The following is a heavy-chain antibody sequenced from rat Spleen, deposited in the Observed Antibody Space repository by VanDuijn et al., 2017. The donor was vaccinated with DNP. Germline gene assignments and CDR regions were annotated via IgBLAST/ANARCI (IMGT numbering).Heavy chain of an antibody. CDR1: GFTFSNYY. D-gene: IGHD1-11*01. CDR2: ISATGGST. J-gene: IGHJ2*01. Sequence: EVQLVESGGVLVQPGRSLKLSCAASGFTFSNYYMAWVRQAPTKGLEWVASISATGGSTSYRDSVKGRFTISRDNARSTLYLQMDSLRSEDTATYYCTTDFERGYWGQGVMVTVSS. V-gene: IGHV5-27*01. CDR3: TTDFERGY.